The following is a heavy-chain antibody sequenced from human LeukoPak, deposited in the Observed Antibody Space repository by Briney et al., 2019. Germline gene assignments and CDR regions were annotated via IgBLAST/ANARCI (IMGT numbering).Heavy chain of an antibody. Sequence: PGRSLRLSCAASGFTFSSYGMHWVRQAPGKGLEWVAVISYDGSNKYYADSVKGRFTISRDNSKNTLYLQMNSLRAEDTAVYYCAKLPDPRAVAGPFDYWGQGTLVTVSS. CDR1: GFTFSSYG. CDR2: ISYDGSNK. V-gene: IGHV3-30*18. CDR3: AKLPDPRAVAGPFDY. J-gene: IGHJ4*02. D-gene: IGHD6-19*01.